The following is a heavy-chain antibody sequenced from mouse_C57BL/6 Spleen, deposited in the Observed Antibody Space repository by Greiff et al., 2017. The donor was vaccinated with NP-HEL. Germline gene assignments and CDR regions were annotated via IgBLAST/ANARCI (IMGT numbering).Heavy chain of an antibody. J-gene: IGHJ4*01. CDR3: ARSYGSPYAMDY. CDR1: GYTFTSYW. Sequence: QVQLQQPGAELVKPGASVKLSCKASGYTFTSYWMHWVKPRPGQGLEWIGMIHPNSGSTNYNEKFKSKATLTVDKSSSTAYMQLSSLTSEDSAVYYCARSYGSPYAMDYWGQGTSVTVSS. V-gene: IGHV1-64*01. CDR2: IHPNSGST. D-gene: IGHD1-1*01.